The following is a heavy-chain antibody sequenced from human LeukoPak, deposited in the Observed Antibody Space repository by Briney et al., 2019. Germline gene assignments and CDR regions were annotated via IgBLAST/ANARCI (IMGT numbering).Heavy chain of an antibody. CDR1: GFTFSSYG. CDR2: IWYDGSNK. V-gene: IGHV3-33*01. Sequence: GGSLRLSCAASGFTFSSYGMHWVRQAPGKGLEWVAVIWYDGSNKYYADSVKGRFTISRDNSKSTLYLQMNSLRAEDTAVYYCARSSSSWPVFDYWGQGTLVTVSS. CDR3: ARSSSSWPVFDY. J-gene: IGHJ4*02. D-gene: IGHD6-13*01.